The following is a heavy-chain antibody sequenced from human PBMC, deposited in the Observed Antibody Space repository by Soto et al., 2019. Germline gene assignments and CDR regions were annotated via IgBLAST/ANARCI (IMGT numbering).Heavy chain of an antibody. CDR1: GFTFSSYA. J-gene: IGHJ6*02. V-gene: IGHV3-30-3*01. CDR3: ARAEAGSGSLSPYYYYGMDV. Sequence: GGSLRLSCAASGFTFSSYAMHWVRQAPGKGLEWVAVISYDGSNKYYADSVKGRFTISRDNSKNTLYLQMNSLRAEDTAVYYCARAEAGSGSLSPYYYYGMDVWGQGTTVTAP. CDR2: ISYDGSNK. D-gene: IGHD6-19*01.